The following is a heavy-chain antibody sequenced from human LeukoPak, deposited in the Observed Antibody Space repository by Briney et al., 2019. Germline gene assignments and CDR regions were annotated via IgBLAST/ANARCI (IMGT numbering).Heavy chain of an antibody. Sequence: SETLSLTCAVSGYSISSGYYWGWIRQPPGRGLEWIGSIYHSGSTYYNPSLKSRVTISVDTTKKQFSLIKSAAIAADTAVCYYARGGQQRAFDFWGQGNLV. CDR2: IYHSGST. J-gene: IGHJ4*02. V-gene: IGHV4-38-2*01. CDR3: ARGGQQRAFDF. CDR1: GYSISSGYY. D-gene: IGHD6-13*01.